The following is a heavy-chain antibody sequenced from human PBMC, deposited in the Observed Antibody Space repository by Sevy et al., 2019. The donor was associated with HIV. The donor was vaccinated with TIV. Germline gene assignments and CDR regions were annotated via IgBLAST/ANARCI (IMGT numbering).Heavy chain of an antibody. Sequence: GESLKISCKGSGYSFTSYWIGWVRQMPGKGLEWMGIIYPGDSDTRYSPSFQGQVTISADKSISTAYLQWSSLKASDTAMYYCARLVAPEAIAAAGATSYYYYGMDVWGQGTTVTVSS. J-gene: IGHJ6*02. CDR1: GYSFTSYW. CDR3: ARLVAPEAIAAAGATSYYYYGMDV. V-gene: IGHV5-51*01. D-gene: IGHD6-13*01. CDR2: IYPGDSDT.